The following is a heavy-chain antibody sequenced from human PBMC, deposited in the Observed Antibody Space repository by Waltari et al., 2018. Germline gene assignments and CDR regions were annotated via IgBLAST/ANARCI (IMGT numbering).Heavy chain of an antibody. CDR2: INHGGNT. CDR1: GGSFSGYY. J-gene: IGHJ6*02. CDR3: VRLEDCSGPGGNCYSGDSFALDV. D-gene: IGHD2-15*01. Sequence: QVRLQQWGAGLLQPSETLSLTCAVYGGSFSGYYWGWISQPPGKGLEWIGEINHGGNTNYNPSLRGRIAMSVDTSKNQFSLILKSLTAADTAVYYCVRLEDCSGPGGNCYSGDSFALDVWGQGTTVTVSS. V-gene: IGHV4-34*02.